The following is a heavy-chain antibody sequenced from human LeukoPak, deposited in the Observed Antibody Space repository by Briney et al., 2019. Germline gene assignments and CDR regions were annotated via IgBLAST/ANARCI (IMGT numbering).Heavy chain of an antibody. CDR1: GGSISTYY. Sequence: SETLSLTCTVSGGSISTYYWSWIRQPQGTGLEYIGYIYYSGSTNYNPSLKSRVTMSLDTSKNQFSLKLSSVTAADTAVYYCAREEVPHGFDIWGQGTMVTVSS. CDR2: IYYSGST. CDR3: AREEVPHGFDI. V-gene: IGHV4-59*01. J-gene: IGHJ3*02.